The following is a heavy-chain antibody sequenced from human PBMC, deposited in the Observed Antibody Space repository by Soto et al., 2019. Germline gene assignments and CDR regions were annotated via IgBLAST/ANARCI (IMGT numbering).Heavy chain of an antibody. CDR2: INHSGST. J-gene: IGHJ5*02. CDR3: ASRSGYSNWFDP. Sequence: SETLSLTCAVYGGSFSGYYWSWIRQPPGKGLEWIGEINHSGSTNYNPSLKSRVTISVDTSKNQFSLKLSSVTAADTAVYYCASRSGYSNWFDPWGQGTLVTVSS. CDR1: GGSFSGYY. D-gene: IGHD3-3*01. V-gene: IGHV4-34*01.